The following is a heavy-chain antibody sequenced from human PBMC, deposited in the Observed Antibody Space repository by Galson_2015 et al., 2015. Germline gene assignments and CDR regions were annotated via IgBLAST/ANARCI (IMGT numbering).Heavy chain of an antibody. V-gene: IGHV5-51*01. CDR2: IYPGDSDT. CDR3: TRSANNGPRENWFDP. D-gene: IGHD2-8*01. CDR1: GYSFSHYW. J-gene: IGHJ5*02. Sequence: QSGAEVKKPGESLKISCKGSGYSFSHYWIAWVRQVPGKGLEWMGIIYPGDSDTIYGPFFQGQVTISADKSISTAYLQWSSLKASDTALYFCTRSANNGPRENWFDPWGQGTLVTVSS.